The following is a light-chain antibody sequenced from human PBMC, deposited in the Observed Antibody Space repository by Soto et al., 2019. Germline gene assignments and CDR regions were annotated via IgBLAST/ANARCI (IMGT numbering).Light chain of an antibody. V-gene: IGKV4-1*01. CDR3: QHYYSDPPWT. CDR2: WAS. Sequence: DIVMTQSPDSLAVSLGERATINCRSSQSVLYSFNNKNYLGWYQQKPGQAPKLLIYWASTRESGVTDRFSGSGSGTDFSITISSLQAEDVAVYYCQHYYSDPPWTFGQGTRVEIK. J-gene: IGKJ1*01. CDR1: QSVLYSFNNKNY.